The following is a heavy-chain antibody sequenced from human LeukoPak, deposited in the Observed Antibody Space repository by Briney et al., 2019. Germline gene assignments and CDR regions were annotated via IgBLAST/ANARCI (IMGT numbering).Heavy chain of an antibody. CDR1: GGSFSGYY. CDR2: INHSGST. D-gene: IGHD5-24*01. CDR3: ARGRFYSLLLRRWYYFDY. J-gene: IGHJ4*02. V-gene: IGHV4-34*01. Sequence: MPSETLSLTCAVYGGSFSGYYWSWIRQPPGKGLEWIGEINHSGSTNYNPSLKSRVTISVDTSKNQFSLKLSSVTAADTAVYYCARGRFYSLLLRRWYYFDYWGQGTLVTVSS.